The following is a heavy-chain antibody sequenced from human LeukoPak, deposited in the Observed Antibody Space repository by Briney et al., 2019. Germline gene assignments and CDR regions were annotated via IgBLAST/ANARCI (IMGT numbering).Heavy chain of an antibody. CDR1: GYTFTSYG. CDR3: ARGDSSSWANWFDP. CDR2: IIPIFGTA. V-gene: IGHV1-69*05. J-gene: IGHJ5*02. Sequence: SVKVSCKASGYTFTSYGISWVRQAPGQGLEWMGGIIPIFGTANYAQKFQGRVTITTDESTSTAYMELSSLRSEDTAVYYCARGDSSSWANWFDPWGQGTLVTVSS. D-gene: IGHD6-13*01.